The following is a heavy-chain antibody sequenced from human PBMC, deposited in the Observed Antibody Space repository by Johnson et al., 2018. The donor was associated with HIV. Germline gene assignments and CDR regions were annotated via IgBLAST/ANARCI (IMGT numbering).Heavy chain of an antibody. Sequence: VQLVESGGGLVKPGGSLRLSCAASGFTFSSYAMSWVRQAPGKGLEWVSAISGSGGSTYYADSVKGRFTISRDNSKNTLYLQMNRLRAEDTAVYYCAKGGYSYGNAFDIWGQGTMVTVSS. V-gene: IGHV3-23*04. CDR1: GFTFSSYA. D-gene: IGHD5-18*01. J-gene: IGHJ3*02. CDR2: ISGSGGST. CDR3: AKGGYSYGNAFDI.